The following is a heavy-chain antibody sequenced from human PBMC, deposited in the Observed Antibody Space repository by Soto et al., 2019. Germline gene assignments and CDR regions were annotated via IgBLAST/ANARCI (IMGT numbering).Heavy chain of an antibody. D-gene: IGHD2-21*02. V-gene: IGHV4-39*01. CDR2: WYFRWAT. J-gene: IGHJ4*01. Sequence: SETLSLTASVSCRPITNTNYNRGWTRPAPGKGLVWSGTWYFRWATDDNPFLQRRVTISADTSTNQISLHLSSVTAADTAVYYCFGVLAATLDYWGQGTRVT. CDR3: FGVLAATLDY. CDR1: CRPITNTNYN.